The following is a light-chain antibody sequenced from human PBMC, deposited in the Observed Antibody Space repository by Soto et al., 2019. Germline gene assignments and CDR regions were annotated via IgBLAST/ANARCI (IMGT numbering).Light chain of an antibody. CDR3: QQYSTYWT. Sequence: DIQMTQSPSTLSASPGDRVTITCRASQSIGTWLAWHQQKPGKAPKLLIFDVSSLGSGVPSRFSGSGFGTEFTLTISNLQPDDFAIYYCQQYSTYWTFGQGTKVEIK. CDR2: DVS. CDR1: QSIGTW. V-gene: IGKV1-5*01. J-gene: IGKJ1*01.